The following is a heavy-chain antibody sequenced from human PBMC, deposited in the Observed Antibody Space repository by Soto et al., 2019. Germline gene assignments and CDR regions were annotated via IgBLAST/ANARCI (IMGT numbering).Heavy chain of an antibody. CDR3: ARGYTGYCSGGTCYWFDP. J-gene: IGHJ5*02. CDR2: ISSSTSYI. V-gene: IGHV3-21*01. Sequence: EVQLVESGGGLVKPGGSLRLSCAASGFSFSSYSMSWVRQAPGKGLEWVSSISSSTSYINYADSVKGRFTISRDNAKKSLYLQMNSLRAEDTAVYYCARGYTGYCSGGTCYWFDPWGQGTLVTVSS. D-gene: IGHD2-15*01. CDR1: GFSFSSYS.